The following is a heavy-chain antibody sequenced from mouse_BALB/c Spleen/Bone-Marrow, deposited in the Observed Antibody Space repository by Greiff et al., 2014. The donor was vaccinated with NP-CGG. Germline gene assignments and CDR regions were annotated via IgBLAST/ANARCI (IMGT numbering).Heavy chain of an antibody. D-gene: IGHD3-2*02. CDR1: GYTFTEYI. CDR3: ARHEDRLRAWFAY. Sequence: QVQLKQSGAEVGKPGASGELSCKASGYTFTEYIIHWGKQRSGQGLEWIGWFYPGSGSIKYNEKFKDKATLTADKSSSTVYMELSRLTSEDSAVYFCARHEDRLRAWFAYWGQGTLVTVSA. V-gene: IGHV1-62-2*01. J-gene: IGHJ3*01. CDR2: FYPGSGSI.